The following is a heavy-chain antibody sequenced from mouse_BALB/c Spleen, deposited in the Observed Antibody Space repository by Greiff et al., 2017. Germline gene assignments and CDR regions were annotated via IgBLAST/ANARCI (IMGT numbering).Heavy chain of an antibody. J-gene: IGHJ1*01. V-gene: IGHV5-17*02. CDR3: ARNYGSFSSYFDV. CDR1: GFTFSSFG. Sequence: EVQLVESGGGLVQPGGSRKLSCAASGFTFSSFGMHWVRQAPEKGLEWVAYISSGSSTIYYADTVKGRFTISRDNPKNTLFLQMTSLRSEDTAMYYCARNYGSFSSYFDVWGAGTTVTVSA. CDR2: ISSGSSTI. D-gene: IGHD1-1*01.